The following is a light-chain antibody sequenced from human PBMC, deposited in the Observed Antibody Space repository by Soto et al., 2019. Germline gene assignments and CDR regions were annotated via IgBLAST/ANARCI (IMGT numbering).Light chain of an antibody. J-gene: IGLJ1*01. CDR1: SSNIGSNYD. CDR3: QSYDSSLTGYV. CDR2: ANN. Sequence: QSVLTQPPSVSGAPGQRVTISCTGSSSNIGSNYDVHWYQFLPGAAPKLLIYANNNRPSGVPDRFSASKSGTSASLALAGLQAEDFAFYYCQSYDSSLTGYVFGSGTKVTVL. V-gene: IGLV1-40*01.